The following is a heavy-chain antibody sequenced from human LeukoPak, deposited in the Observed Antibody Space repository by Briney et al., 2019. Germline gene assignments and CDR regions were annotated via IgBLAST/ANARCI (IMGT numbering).Heavy chain of an antibody. J-gene: IGHJ4*02. CDR2: MNPNSGNT. CDR3: ARWLVGARGDY. V-gene: IGHV1-8*01. Sequence: ASVKVSCKASGYTFSSYDINWVRQATGQGLEWMGWMNPNSGNTGYAQKFQGRVTMTRNTSISTAYMELSSLRSEGTAVYYCARWLVGARGDYWGQGTLVTVSS. CDR1: GYTFSSYD. D-gene: IGHD1-26*01.